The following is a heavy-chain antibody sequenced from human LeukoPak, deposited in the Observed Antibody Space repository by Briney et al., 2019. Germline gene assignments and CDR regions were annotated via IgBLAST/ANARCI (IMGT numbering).Heavy chain of an antibody. CDR3: ARRLGGYYPIDI. V-gene: IGHV1-2*02. D-gene: IGHD3-22*01. J-gene: IGHJ3*02. CDR2: INPNSGGT. Sequence: ASVKVSCKASGYTFTGYYMHWVRQAPGQGLEWMGWINPNSGGTNYAQKFQGRVTMTRDTSISTVYMELSSLRSEDTAVYYCARRLGGYYPIDIWGQGTMVTVSS. CDR1: GYTFTGYY.